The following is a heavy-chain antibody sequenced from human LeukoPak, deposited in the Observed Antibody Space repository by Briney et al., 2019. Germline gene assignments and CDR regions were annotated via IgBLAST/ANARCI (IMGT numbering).Heavy chain of an antibody. D-gene: IGHD2-2*01. V-gene: IGHV4-31*03. CDR1: GGSISSGGYY. J-gene: IGHJ3*02. CDR2: IYYSGST. Sequence: SETLSLTCTVSGGSISSGGYYWSWIRQHPGKGLEWIGYIYYSGSTYYNPSLKSRVTISVDTSKNQFSLKLSSVTAADTAVYYCARFFSGHGSTFDAFDIWGQGTMVTVSS. CDR3: ARFFSGHGSTFDAFDI.